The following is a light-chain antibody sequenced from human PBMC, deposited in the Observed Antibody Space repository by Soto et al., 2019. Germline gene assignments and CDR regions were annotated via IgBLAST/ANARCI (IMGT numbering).Light chain of an antibody. CDR2: EVS. V-gene: IGLV2-14*01. Sequence: QSALTQPASVSGSPGQSITISCTGTSSDVGGYNYVAWYQQHPGKVPRLMIYEVSNRPSGVSNRFSGSKSGSTASLTISGLQAEEEADYYCISYTRSSTSYVFGTGTKVTVL. J-gene: IGLJ1*01. CDR3: ISYTRSSTSYV. CDR1: SSDVGGYNY.